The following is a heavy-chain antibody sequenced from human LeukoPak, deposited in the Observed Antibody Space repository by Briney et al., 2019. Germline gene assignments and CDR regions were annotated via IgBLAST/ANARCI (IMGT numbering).Heavy chain of an antibody. Sequence: GGSLRLSCAASGFTFSGYGMHWVRQAPGKGLEWVAVISFDASLEYYADSVKGRFTISRDNSKNTLYLQMNSLKPEDTAMYYCAKQEIGTTWSVGYWGQGTLVTVSS. CDR2: ISFDASLE. CDR1: GFTFSGYG. CDR3: AKQEIGTTWSVGY. D-gene: IGHD1-7*01. V-gene: IGHV3-30*18. J-gene: IGHJ4*02.